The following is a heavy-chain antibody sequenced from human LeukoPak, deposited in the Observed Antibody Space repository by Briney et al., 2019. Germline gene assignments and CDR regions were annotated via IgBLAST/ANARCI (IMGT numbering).Heavy chain of an antibody. CDR3: ARSPNPTIFGVDRYYYYYMDV. CDR1: GGTFSSYA. Sequence: SVKVSCKASGGTFSSYAISWVRQAPGQGLEWMGGIIPIFGTANYAQKFQGRVTITTDESTSTAYMELSSLRSEDTAVYYCARSPNPTIFGVDRYYYYYMDVWGKGTTVTVSS. CDR2: IIPIFGTA. D-gene: IGHD3-3*01. V-gene: IGHV1-69*05. J-gene: IGHJ6*03.